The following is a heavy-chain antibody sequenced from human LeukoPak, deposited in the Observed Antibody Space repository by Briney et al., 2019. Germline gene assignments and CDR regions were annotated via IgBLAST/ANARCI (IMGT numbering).Heavy chain of an antibody. D-gene: IGHD2-2*02. CDR3: ARGYTRPRNWFDP. CDR1: GFTFSSYS. CDR2: ISSSSSTI. V-gene: IGHV3-48*01. J-gene: IGHJ5*02. Sequence: PGGSLRLSCAAWGFTFSSYSMNWVRQAPGKGLEWVSYISSSSSTIYYADSVKGRFTISRDNAKNSLYLQMNSLRAEDTAVYYCARGYTRPRNWFDPWGQGTLVTVSS.